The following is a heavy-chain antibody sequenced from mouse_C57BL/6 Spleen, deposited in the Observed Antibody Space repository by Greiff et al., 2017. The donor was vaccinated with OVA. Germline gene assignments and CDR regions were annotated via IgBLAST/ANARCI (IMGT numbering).Heavy chain of an antibody. CDR1: GYTFTDYE. Sequence: VQLQQSGAELVRPGASVTLSCKASGYTFTDYEMHWVKQTPVHGLEWIGAIDPENGGTAYNQKFKGKAILTADKSSSTAYMELRSLTSEDSAVYYCTRSDRVDYWGQGTTLTVSS. CDR2: IDPENGGT. J-gene: IGHJ2*01. V-gene: IGHV1-15*01. CDR3: TRSDRVDY.